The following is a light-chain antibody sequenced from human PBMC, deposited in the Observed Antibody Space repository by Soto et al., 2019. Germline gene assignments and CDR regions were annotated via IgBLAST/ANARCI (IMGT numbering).Light chain of an antibody. CDR1: QSVGSD. CDR3: QQYGSSPLT. CDR2: DAS. V-gene: IGKV3-20*01. J-gene: IGKJ4*01. Sequence: EIVMTQSPATLSVSPGERATLSCRASQSVGSDLAWYQQKPGQAPRLLIYDASSRATGIPDRFSGSGSGTDFTLTISRLEPEDFAVYYCQQYGSSPLTFGGGTKV.